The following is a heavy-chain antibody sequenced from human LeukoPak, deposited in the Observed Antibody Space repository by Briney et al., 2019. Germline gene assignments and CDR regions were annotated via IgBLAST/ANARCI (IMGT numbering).Heavy chain of an antibody. CDR1: GFTFSSYP. Sequence: GGSLRLSCAASGFTFSSYPMTWVRQAPGKGLEWVSAISGSSGSTYYADSVKGRFTISRDNSKNTLYLQMNSLRAEDTAVYYCAKSLPGIAVAASFGYWGQGTLVTVSS. V-gene: IGHV3-23*01. D-gene: IGHD6-19*01. CDR3: AKSLPGIAVAASFGY. J-gene: IGHJ4*02. CDR2: ISGSSGST.